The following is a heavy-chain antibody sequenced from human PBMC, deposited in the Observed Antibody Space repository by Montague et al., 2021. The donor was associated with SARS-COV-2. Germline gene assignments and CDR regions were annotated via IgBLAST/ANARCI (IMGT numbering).Heavy chain of an antibody. CDR1: GFTFSRYG. V-gene: IGHV3-48*03. Sequence: SLRLSCAASGFTFSRYGMNWVRQAPGKGLEWVSYISSSGSTIYYXXSXKVRFTISRDNAKNSLYLQMNSLRAEDTAVYYCARCQVGDFWSGYYFGASDYYYYYYMDVWGKGTTVTVSS. J-gene: IGHJ6*03. CDR2: ISSSGSTI. CDR3: ARCQVGDFWSGYYFGASDYYYYYYMDV. D-gene: IGHD3-3*01.